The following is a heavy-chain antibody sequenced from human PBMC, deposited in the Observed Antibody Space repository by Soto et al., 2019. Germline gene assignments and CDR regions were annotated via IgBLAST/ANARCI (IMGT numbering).Heavy chain of an antibody. D-gene: IGHD3-10*01. V-gene: IGHV1-18*04. CDR2: ISAYNGYT. CDR3: ARVGYYYGWGSYVFDP. CDR1: GYTFTSHS. Sequence: QVQLVQSGAEVKKPGASVKVSCKASGYTFTSHSIIWVRRAPGEGLEWVGWISAYNGYTNSAENFQGRVTMTTDASTNTAYMELRSLRSDDTAVYYCARVGYYYGWGSYVFDPWGQGKLVTVAS. J-gene: IGHJ5*02.